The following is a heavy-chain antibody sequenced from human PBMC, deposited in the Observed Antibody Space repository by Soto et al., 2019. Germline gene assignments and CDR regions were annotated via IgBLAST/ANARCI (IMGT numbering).Heavy chain of an antibody. Sequence: GESLKISCKGSGYSFTSYWIGWVRQMPGKGLEWMGIIYPGDSDTRYSPSFQGQVTISADKSISTAYLQWSSLKASDTAMYYCARVDDGYSSGWYLGYWGQGTLVTVSS. D-gene: IGHD6-19*01. V-gene: IGHV5-51*01. CDR3: ARVDDGYSSGWYLGY. CDR2: IYPGDSDT. J-gene: IGHJ4*02. CDR1: GYSFTSYW.